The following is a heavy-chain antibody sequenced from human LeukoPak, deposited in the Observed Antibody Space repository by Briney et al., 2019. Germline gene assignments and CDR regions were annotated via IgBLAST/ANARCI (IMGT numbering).Heavy chain of an antibody. CDR2: ISWNSGSI. Sequence: PGRSLRLSCAASGFTFDDYAMHWVRQAPGKGLEWVSGISWNSGSIGYADSVKGRFTISRDNAKNSLYLQMNSLRAEDTAVYYCARVDTAMVWDYFDYWGQGTLVTVSS. V-gene: IGHV3-9*01. J-gene: IGHJ4*02. D-gene: IGHD5-18*01. CDR1: GFTFDDYA. CDR3: ARVDTAMVWDYFDY.